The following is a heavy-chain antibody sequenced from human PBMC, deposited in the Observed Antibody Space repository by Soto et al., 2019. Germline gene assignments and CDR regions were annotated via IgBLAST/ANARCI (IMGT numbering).Heavy chain of an antibody. Sequence: PSETLSLTCAVSGGSIISGGYSWSWIRQPPGKGLEWIGYIYHSGSTYYNPSLKSRVTISVDRSKNQFSLKLSSVTAADTAVYYCARGIDIWGQGTMVTVSS. CDR3: ARGIDI. CDR2: IYHSGST. J-gene: IGHJ3*02. V-gene: IGHV4-30-2*01. CDR1: GGSIISGGYS.